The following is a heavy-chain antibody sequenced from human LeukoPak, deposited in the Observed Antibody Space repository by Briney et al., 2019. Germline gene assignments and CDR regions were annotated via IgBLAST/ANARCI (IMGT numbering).Heavy chain of an antibody. D-gene: IGHD3-22*01. CDR2: ISAYNGNT. Sequence: ASVKVSCKASGYTFTSYGISWVRQAPGQGLEWMGWISAYNGNTNYAQKLQGRVTMTTDTSTSTAYMELRSLRSDDTAVYYCARDQSGYYDSSGNYYFDYWGQGTLVTVSS. CDR1: GYTFTSYG. CDR3: ARDQSGYYDSSGNYYFDY. V-gene: IGHV1-18*01. J-gene: IGHJ4*02.